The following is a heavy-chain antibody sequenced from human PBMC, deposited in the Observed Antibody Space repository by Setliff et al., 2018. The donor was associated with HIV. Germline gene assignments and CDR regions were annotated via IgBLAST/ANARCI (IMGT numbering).Heavy chain of an antibody. D-gene: IGHD6-19*01. J-gene: IGHJ4*02. CDR2: IYSGGNT. CDR1: GFTVSSNY. V-gene: IGHV3-66*04. Sequence: GSLRLSCAASGFTVSSNYMSWVRQAPGKGLEWVSVIYSGGNTYYAESVKGRFTISRDNSKNTVYLQMNSPRAEDTAVYYCARQEIAVTGNFYFDYWGQGSLVTVSS. CDR3: ARQEIAVTGNFYFDY.